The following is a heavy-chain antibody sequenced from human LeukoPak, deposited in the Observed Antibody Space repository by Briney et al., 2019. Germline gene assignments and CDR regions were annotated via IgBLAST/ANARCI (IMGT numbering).Heavy chain of an antibody. J-gene: IGHJ4*02. Sequence: GGSLRLSCAASGFTFSDYYMSWIRQAPGKGLEWVSYISSSGSTIYYADSVKGRFTISRDNAKNSLYLQMNSLRAEDTAVYYCARGRDDSTTVTTPLYFDYWGQGTLVTVSS. CDR1: GFTFSDYY. CDR3: ARGRDDSTTVTTPLYFDY. CDR2: ISSSGSTI. D-gene: IGHD4-17*01. V-gene: IGHV3-11*04.